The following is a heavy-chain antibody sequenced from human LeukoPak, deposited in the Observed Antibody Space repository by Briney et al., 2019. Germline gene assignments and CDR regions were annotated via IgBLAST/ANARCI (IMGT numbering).Heavy chain of an antibody. CDR1: GFTFSTYS. CDR2: ISSSSSTI. J-gene: IGHJ6*03. CDR3: ARDHGFGELHMDV. V-gene: IGHV3-48*01. Sequence: GGSLSLSCAASGFTFSTYSMNWVRQAPGKGLEWVSYISSSSSTIYYADSVKGRFTISRDNAKNSLYLQVNSLRAEDTAVYYCARDHGFGELHMDVWGKGTTVTVSS. D-gene: IGHD3-10*01.